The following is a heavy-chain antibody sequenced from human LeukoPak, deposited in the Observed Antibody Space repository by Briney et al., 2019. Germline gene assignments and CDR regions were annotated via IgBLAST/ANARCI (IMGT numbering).Heavy chain of an antibody. CDR1: GGSITSYY. D-gene: IGHD5-24*01. CDR2: IHYTGIT. J-gene: IGHJ4*02. Sequence: PSETLSLTCSVSGGSITSYYWTWIRQPPAQGLEWIAYIHYTGITIYNPSLKSRVTISADTSKNQFSLKLRSVTAADTAVYYCARADGGTLDYWGQGTLVTVSS. CDR3: ARADGGTLDY. V-gene: IGHV4-59*01.